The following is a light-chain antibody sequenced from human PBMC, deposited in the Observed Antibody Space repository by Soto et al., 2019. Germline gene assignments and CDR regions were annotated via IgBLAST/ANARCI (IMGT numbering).Light chain of an antibody. V-gene: IGKV1-33*01. CDR1: QGIRHY. CDR3: QQYDNLPIT. J-gene: IGKJ5*01. Sequence: DIQMTQSPSPLSASVGDRVTITCQASQGIRHYLNWYQVRPGKAPILLIYDASNLATGVPSRFSGGGSGTDFTLTISSLQPEDIATYYCQQYDNLPITFGQGTRLEIK. CDR2: DAS.